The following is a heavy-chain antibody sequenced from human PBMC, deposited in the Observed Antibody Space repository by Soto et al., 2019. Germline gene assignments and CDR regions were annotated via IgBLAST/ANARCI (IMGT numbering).Heavy chain of an antibody. V-gene: IGHV3-23*01. CDR1: GFTFGTTD. CDR3: VKNSGWFNT. J-gene: IGHJ5*02. CDR2: IDGSGGIT. D-gene: IGHD3-10*01. Sequence: LRLSCAASGFTFGTTDMSWVRQAPGEGLEWVSTIDGSGGITYYADSVKGRFTISRDNSRNTVYLQMNSLRGDDTALYYCVKNSGWFNTWGQGALVTVSS.